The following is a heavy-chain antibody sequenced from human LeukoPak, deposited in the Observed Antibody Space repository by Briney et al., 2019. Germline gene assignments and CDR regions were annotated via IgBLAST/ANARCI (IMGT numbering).Heavy chain of an antibody. CDR1: GDSISSGSYY. J-gene: IGHJ2*01. Sequence: TLSLTCTVSGDSISSGSYYWSWIRQPAGKGLEWIGRIYTSGSTTYKPSLKSRVTISVDTSKNQFSLNLSSVTAADTAVYYCARESWYFDLWGRGTLVTVSS. CDR2: IYTSGST. V-gene: IGHV4-61*02. CDR3: ARESWYFDL.